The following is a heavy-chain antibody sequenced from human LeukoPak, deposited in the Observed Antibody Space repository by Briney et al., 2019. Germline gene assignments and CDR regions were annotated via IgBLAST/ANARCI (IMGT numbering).Heavy chain of an antibody. Sequence: AGGSLRLSCVASGFTFSSYWMHWVRHDPRKGLVWVSRINGDGRNINYADSVRGRFTISRDNAKNTLYLQMNTLRVEDTAVYYCARDELHTGTYFPFDYWGQGTLVTVSS. CDR2: INGDGRNI. J-gene: IGHJ4*02. CDR3: ARDELHTGTYFPFDY. CDR1: GFTFSSYW. V-gene: IGHV3-74*01. D-gene: IGHD1-26*01.